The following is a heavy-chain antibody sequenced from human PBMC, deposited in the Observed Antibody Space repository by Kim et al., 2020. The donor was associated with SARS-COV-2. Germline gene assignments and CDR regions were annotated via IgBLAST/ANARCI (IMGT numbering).Heavy chain of an antibody. CDR2: IYSGGST. D-gene: IGHD3-10*01. V-gene: IGHV3-66*01. CDR3: ARGASMVRGVNTFDY. J-gene: IGHJ4*02. Sequence: GGSLRLSCAASGFTVSSNYMSWVRQAPGKGLEWVSVIYSGGSTYYADSVKDRFTISRDNSKNTLYLQMNSLRAEDTAVYYCARGASMVRGVNTFDYWGQGTLVTVSS. CDR1: GFTVSSNY.